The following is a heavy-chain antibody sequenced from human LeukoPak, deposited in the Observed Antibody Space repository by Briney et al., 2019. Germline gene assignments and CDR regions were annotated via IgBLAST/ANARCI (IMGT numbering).Heavy chain of an antibody. D-gene: IGHD4-17*01. CDR1: GGSISSGGYY. V-gene: IGHV4-31*03. CDR3: ARSSGGTVTTLGY. Sequence: SETLSLTCTVSGGSISSGGYYWSWIRQHPGKGLEWIGCIYYSGSTYYNLSLKSRVTISVDTSKNQFSLKLSSVTAADTAVYYCARSSGGTVTTLGYWGQGTLVTVSS. CDR2: IYYSGST. J-gene: IGHJ4*02.